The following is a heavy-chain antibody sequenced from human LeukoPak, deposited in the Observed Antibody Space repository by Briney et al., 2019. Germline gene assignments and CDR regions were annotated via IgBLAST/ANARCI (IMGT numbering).Heavy chain of an antibody. Sequence: AASVKVSCKASGGTFSSYAISWVRQAPGQGLEWMGGIIPIFGTANYAQKFQGRVTITADESTSTAYMELSSLRSEDTAVYYCARDGFDSSGYYYDSGYWGQGTLVTVSS. CDR3: ARDGFDSSGYYYDSGY. CDR1: GGTFSSYA. CDR2: IIPIFGTA. J-gene: IGHJ4*02. V-gene: IGHV1-69*13. D-gene: IGHD3-22*01.